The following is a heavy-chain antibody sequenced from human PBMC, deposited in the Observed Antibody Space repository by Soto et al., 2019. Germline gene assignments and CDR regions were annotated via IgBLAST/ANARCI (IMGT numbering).Heavy chain of an antibody. CDR3: ARDRIVVVPAALYYYYYGMDV. CDR1: GFTFSSYW. D-gene: IGHD2-2*01. J-gene: IGHJ6*02. V-gene: IGHV3-7*05. CDR2: IKQDGSEK. Sequence: EVQLVESGGGLVQPGGSLRLSCAASGFTFSSYWMSWVRQAPGKGLEWVANIKQDGSEKYYVDSVKGRFTISRDNAKISLYLQMNSLRAEDTAVYYCARDRIVVVPAALYYYYYGMDVWGQGTTVTVSS.